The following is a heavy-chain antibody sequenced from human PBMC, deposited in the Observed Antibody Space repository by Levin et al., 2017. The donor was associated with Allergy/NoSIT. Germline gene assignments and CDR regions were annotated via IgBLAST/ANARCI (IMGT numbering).Heavy chain of an antibody. D-gene: IGHD6-19*01. CDR2: ISYDGSNK. CDR1: GFTFSSYG. Sequence: LSLTCAASGFTFSSYGMHWVRQAPGKGLEWVAIISYDGSNKNYADSVKGRFTISRDNSKNTLYLQMNSLRAEDTAMYYCAKGGTSYSSGWSFADYWGQGTLVTVSS. CDR3: AKGGTSYSSGWSFADY. V-gene: IGHV3-30*18. J-gene: IGHJ4*02.